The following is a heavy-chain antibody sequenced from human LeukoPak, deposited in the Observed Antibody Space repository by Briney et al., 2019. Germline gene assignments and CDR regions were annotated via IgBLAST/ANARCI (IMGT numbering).Heavy chain of an antibody. Sequence: PGGSLRLSCAASGFTFSSYWMSWVRQAPGKGLEWVAFIRYDGSNKYYADSVKGRFTISRDNSKNTLYLQMNSLRAEDTAVYYCAKEDPSPYSGSYGAFDIWGQGTMVTASS. CDR2: IRYDGSNK. V-gene: IGHV3-30*02. CDR3: AKEDPSPYSGSYGAFDI. J-gene: IGHJ3*02. D-gene: IGHD1-26*01. CDR1: GFTFSSYW.